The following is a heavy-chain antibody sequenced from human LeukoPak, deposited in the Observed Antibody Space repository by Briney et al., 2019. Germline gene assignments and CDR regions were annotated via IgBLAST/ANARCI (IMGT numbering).Heavy chain of an antibody. CDR1: GFTFNSYS. J-gene: IGHJ4*02. V-gene: IGHV3-21*01. D-gene: IGHD3-10*01. CDR3: AKAPGTLADPYYFDY. Sequence: GGSLRLSCAASGFTFNSYSMNWVRQTPGKGLEWVSSISSSSGYINYADSVEGRFTVSRDNAKNSLYLQMNSLRAEDTAVYYCAKAPGTLADPYYFDYWGQGALVTVSS. CDR2: ISSSSGYI.